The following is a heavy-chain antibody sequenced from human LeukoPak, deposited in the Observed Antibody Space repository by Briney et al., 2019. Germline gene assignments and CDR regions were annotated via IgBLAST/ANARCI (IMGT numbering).Heavy chain of an antibody. V-gene: IGHV4-34*01. J-gene: IGHJ5*02. CDR2: INHSGST. Sequence: SETLSLTCAVYGGSFSGYYWSWIRQPPGKGLEWIGEINHSGSTNYNPSLKSRVTISVDTSKNQFSLKLSSVTAADTAVYYCARRVTQRATVTTWGVPHSQNWFDPWGQGTLVTVSS. CDR1: GGSFSGYY. D-gene: IGHD4-4*01. CDR3: ARRVTQRATVTTWGVPHSQNWFDP.